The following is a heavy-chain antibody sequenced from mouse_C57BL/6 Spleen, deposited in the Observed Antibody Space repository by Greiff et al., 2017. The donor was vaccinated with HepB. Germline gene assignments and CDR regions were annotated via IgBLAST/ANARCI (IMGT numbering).Heavy chain of an antibody. D-gene: IGHD1-1*01. CDR2: IRNKANGYTT. Sequence: EVQLVESGGGLVQPGGSLSLSCAASGFTFTDYYMSWVRQPPGKALEWLGFIRNKANGYTTEYSVSVKGRFTISRDNSQSILYLQMNALRAEDSATYYCARDYYGSSHWYFDVWGTGTTVTVSS. CDR3: ARDYYGSSHWYFDV. J-gene: IGHJ1*03. V-gene: IGHV7-3*01. CDR1: GFTFTDYY.